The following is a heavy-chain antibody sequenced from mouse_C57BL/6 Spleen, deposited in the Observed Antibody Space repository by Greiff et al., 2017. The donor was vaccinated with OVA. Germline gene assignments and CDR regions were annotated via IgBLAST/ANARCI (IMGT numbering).Heavy chain of an antibody. V-gene: IGHV1-82*01. CDR3: ARSYYDYDTWFAY. D-gene: IGHD2-4*01. J-gene: IGHJ3*01. CDR1: GYAFSSSW. CDR2: IYPGDGDT. Sequence: QVTLKVCGPELVKPGASVKISCKASGYAFSSSWMNWVKQRPGKGLEWIGRIYPGDGDTNYNGKFKGKATLTADKSSSTAYMQLSSLTSEDSAVYFCARSYYDYDTWFAYWGQGTLVTVSA.